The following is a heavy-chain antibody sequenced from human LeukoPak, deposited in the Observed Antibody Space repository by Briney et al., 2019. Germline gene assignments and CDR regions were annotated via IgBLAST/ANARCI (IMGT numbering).Heavy chain of an antibody. CDR2: ISYDGSNK. D-gene: IGHD2-15*01. CDR3: AKDRDIVVVVAATGAFDI. Sequence: GGSLRLSCAASGFTFSSYGTHWVRQAPGKGLEWVAVISYDGSNKYYADSVKGRFTISRDNSKNTLYLQMNSLRAEDTAVYYCAKDRDIVVVVAATGAFDIWGQGTMVTVSS. CDR1: GFTFSSYG. V-gene: IGHV3-30*18. J-gene: IGHJ3*02.